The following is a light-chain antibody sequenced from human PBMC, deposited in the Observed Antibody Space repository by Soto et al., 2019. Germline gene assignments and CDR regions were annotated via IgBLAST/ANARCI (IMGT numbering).Light chain of an antibody. CDR2: DIS. Sequence: QSALTQPASVSGSPGQSITISCTGSSSDVGGYNYVSWYQQHPGKAPQLMIYDISNRPSGASHRFSGSTSGNTASPTISGLLAEDDADYYCSSYSSSSTLVFGGGTKVTVL. V-gene: IGLV2-14*01. J-gene: IGLJ2*01. CDR1: SSDVGGYNY. CDR3: SSYSSSSTLV.